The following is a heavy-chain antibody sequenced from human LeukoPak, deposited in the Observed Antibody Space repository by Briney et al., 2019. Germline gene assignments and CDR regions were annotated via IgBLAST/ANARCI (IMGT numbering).Heavy chain of an antibody. J-gene: IGHJ5*02. CDR2: IIPSLGIA. V-gene: IGHV1-69*02. CDR1: GGTFSSYT. Sequence: SVKVSCKASGGTFSSYTFSWVRQPPGQGLEWMGRIIPSLGIANYAQKFQGRVTITADKSTSTAYMELSSLRSEDTAVYYCARVDCSGGSCLFDPWGQGTLVTVSS. CDR3: ARVDCSGGSCLFDP. D-gene: IGHD2-15*01.